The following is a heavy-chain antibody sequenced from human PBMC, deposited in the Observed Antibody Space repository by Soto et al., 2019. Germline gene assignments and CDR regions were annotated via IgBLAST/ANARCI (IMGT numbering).Heavy chain of an antibody. CDR3: AQDLHRIVVVVAATSLWFDP. CDR1: GFTFSSYG. V-gene: IGHV3-30*18. Sequence: QVQLVESGGGVVQPGRSLRLSCAASGFTFSSYGMHWVRQAPGKGLEWVAVISYDGSNKYYADSVKGRFTISRDNSKNTLYLQINSLRAEDTAVYYCAQDLHRIVVVVAATSLWFDPWGQGALVTVSS. CDR2: ISYDGSNK. D-gene: IGHD2-15*01. J-gene: IGHJ5*02.